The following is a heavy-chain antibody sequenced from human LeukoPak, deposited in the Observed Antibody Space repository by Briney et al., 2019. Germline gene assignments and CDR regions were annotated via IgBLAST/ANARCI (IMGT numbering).Heavy chain of an antibody. CDR1: GYTFTSYA. CDR2: INTNTGNP. Sequence: ASVKVSCKASGYTFTSYAMNWVRQAPGQGLEWMGWINTNTGNPTYAQGFTGRFVFSLDTSVSTAYLQISSLKAEDTAVYYYARLSLGDSSGYYAYFDYWGQGTLVTVSS. J-gene: IGHJ4*02. CDR3: ARLSLGDSSGYYAYFDY. V-gene: IGHV7-4-1*02. D-gene: IGHD3-22*01.